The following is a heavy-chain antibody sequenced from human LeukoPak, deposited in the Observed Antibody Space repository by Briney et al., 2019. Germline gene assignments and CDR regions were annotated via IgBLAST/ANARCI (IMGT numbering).Heavy chain of an antibody. V-gene: IGHV4-59*08. J-gene: IGHJ4*02. CDR2: IYYGGST. CDR1: GGSISSYY. Sequence: SETLSLTCTVSGGSISSYYWSWIRQPPGKGLEWIGYIYYGGSTNYNPSLKSRVTISVDTSKNQFSLKLSSVTAADTAVYYCARAQQLTVHIDYWGQGTLVTVSS. D-gene: IGHD6-13*01. CDR3: ARAQQLTVHIDY.